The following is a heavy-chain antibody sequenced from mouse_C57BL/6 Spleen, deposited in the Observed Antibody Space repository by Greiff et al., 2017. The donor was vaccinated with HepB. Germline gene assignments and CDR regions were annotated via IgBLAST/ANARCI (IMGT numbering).Heavy chain of an antibody. CDR1: GFNIKDYY. CDR2: IDPEDGDT. Sequence: EVQLQQSGAELVRPGASVKLSCTASGFNIKDYYMHWVKQRPEQGLEWIGRIDPEDGDTEYAPKFQGKATMTADTSSNTAYLQLSSLTSEDTAVYYCTTDNYGSSYWYFDVWGTGTTVTVSS. V-gene: IGHV14-1*01. CDR3: TTDNYGSSYWYFDV. J-gene: IGHJ1*03. D-gene: IGHD1-1*01.